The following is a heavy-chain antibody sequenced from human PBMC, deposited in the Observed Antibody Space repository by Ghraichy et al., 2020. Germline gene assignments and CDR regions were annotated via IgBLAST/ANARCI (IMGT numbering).Heavy chain of an antibody. V-gene: IGHV3-23*01. CDR1: GFTFSSYA. Sequence: GKSLNISCAASGFTFSSYAMSWVRQAPGKGLEWVSTIAVSGDSTFYADSVKGRFTISRDNSKNTLYLQMSSLRTEDTAVFYCAKDGDFYRGDMDVWGQGTTVTVSS. CDR2: IAVSGDST. J-gene: IGHJ6*02. CDR3: AKDGDFYRGDMDV. D-gene: IGHD5-12*01.